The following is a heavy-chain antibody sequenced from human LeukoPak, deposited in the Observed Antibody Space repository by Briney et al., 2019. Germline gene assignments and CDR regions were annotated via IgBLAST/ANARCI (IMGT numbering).Heavy chain of an antibody. Sequence: PGGSLRLSCAASGFTFSGYWMSWVRQAPGKGLEWVANINQDGSEKYYVDSVKGRFTISRDNAKNSLYLQMNSLRAEDTAVYYVVVVAASRDYWGQGTLVTVSS. CDR1: GFTFSGYW. J-gene: IGHJ4*02. D-gene: IGHD2-15*01. CDR2: INQDGSEK. V-gene: IGHV3-7*01. CDR3: VVVAASRDY.